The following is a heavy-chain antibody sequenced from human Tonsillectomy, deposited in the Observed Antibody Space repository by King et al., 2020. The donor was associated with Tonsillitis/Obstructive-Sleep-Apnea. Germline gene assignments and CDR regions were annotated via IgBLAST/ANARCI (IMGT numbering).Heavy chain of an antibody. D-gene: IGHD3-3*01. J-gene: IGHJ3*02. CDR1: GGSISSYY. V-gene: IGHV4-59*01. Sequence: VQLQESDPGLVKPSETLSLTCTVSGGSISSYYWSWIRQPPGKGLEWIGYIYYSGSTNYNPSLKSRVTISVDTSKNQFSLKLSSVTAADTAVYYCAREGGVWRDAFDIWGQGTMVTVSS. CDR3: AREGGVWRDAFDI. CDR2: IYYSGST.